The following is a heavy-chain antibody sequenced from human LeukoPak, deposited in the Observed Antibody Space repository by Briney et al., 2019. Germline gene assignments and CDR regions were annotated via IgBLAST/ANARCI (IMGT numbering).Heavy chain of an antibody. V-gene: IGHV3-21*01. J-gene: IGHJ4*02. Sequence: GGSLRLSCAASGFTFSSYSMNWVRQAPGKGLEWVSSISSSSSYIYYADSVKGRFTISRDNAKNSLYLQMNSLRAEDTAVYYCASGDYDYGDYVPVWGQGTLVTVSS. CDR3: ASGDYDYGDYVPV. D-gene: IGHD4-17*01. CDR1: GFTFSSYS. CDR2: ISSSSSYI.